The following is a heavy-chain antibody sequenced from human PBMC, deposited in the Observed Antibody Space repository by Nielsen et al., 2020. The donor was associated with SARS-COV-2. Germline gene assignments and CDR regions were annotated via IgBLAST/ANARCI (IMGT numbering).Heavy chain of an antibody. Sequence: GGSLRLSCAASGFTFDDYAMHWVRQAPGKGLEWVSLISGDGGSTYYADSVKGRFTISRDNSKSSLYLQMNSLRTEDTALYYCAKDIMGGSYYYYYGMDVWGQGTTVTVSS. J-gene: IGHJ6*02. D-gene: IGHD1-26*01. CDR3: AKDIMGGSYYYYYGMDV. V-gene: IGHV3-43*02. CDR2: ISGDGGST. CDR1: GFTFDDYA.